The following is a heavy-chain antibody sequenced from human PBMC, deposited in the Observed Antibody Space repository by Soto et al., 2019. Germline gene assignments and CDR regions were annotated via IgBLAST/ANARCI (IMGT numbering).Heavy chain of an antibody. CDR2: INAGNGNT. V-gene: IGHV1-3*01. CDR1: GYTFTSYA. Sequence: GASVKVSCKASGYTFTSYAMHWVRQAPGQRLEWMGWINAGNGNTKYSQKFQGRVTITRDTSASTAYMELSSLRSEDTAVYYCARESEGITIFGVVPSGMDVWGQGTTVTVSS. CDR3: ARESEGITIFGVVPSGMDV. J-gene: IGHJ6*02. D-gene: IGHD3-3*01.